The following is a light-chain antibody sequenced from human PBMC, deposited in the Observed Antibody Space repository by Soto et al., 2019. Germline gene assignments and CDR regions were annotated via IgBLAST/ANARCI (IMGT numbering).Light chain of an antibody. Sequence: QSVLTQPASVSGSPGQSITISCTGTSNDVGGYNFVSWYQQHPGTAPKLMIYEVTNGPSGVSNRFSGSKSGNTASLTISGLQAEDEADYYCSSYTSSATRVFGGGTKLTVL. CDR2: EVT. J-gene: IGLJ3*02. CDR1: SNDVGGYNF. V-gene: IGLV2-14*01. CDR3: SSYTSSATRV.